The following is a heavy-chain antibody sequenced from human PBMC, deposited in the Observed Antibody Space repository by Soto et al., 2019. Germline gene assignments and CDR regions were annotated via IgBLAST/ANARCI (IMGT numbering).Heavy chain of an antibody. J-gene: IGHJ4*02. Sequence: EVQLLESGGGFVQSGGSLRLSCVTSGFTFNTYDMTWVRQTPGKGLEWVSTLSGSGSGTYYADSVRGRFTISRDNSKNTLELQMNSLGAEDTAIYYCAKRYYYGSGSLDYWGQGTLVTVSS. D-gene: IGHD3-10*01. V-gene: IGHV3-23*01. CDR3: AKRYYYGSGSLDY. CDR2: LSGSGSGT. CDR1: GFTFNTYD.